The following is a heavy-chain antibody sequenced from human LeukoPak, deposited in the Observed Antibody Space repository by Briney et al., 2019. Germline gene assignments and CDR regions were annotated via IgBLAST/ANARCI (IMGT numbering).Heavy chain of an antibody. D-gene: IGHD2-2*01. V-gene: IGHV4-4*02. J-gene: IGHJ6*02. CDR3: ASTRKLLLDGHFYYGMDV. CDR2: IYHSGST. CDR1: GGSISSSNW. Sequence: SETLSLTCAVSGGSISSSNWWSWVRQPPGKGLEWIGEIYHSGSTNYNPSLKSRVTISVDKSKNQFSLKLSSVTAADTAVYYCASTRKLLLDGHFYYGMDVWGQGTTVTVSS.